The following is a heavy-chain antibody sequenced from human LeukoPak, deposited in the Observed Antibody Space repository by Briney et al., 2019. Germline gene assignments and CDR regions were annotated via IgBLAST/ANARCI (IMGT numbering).Heavy chain of an antibody. Sequence: SETLSLTCTVSGGSISSYYWSWIRQPPGKGLEGSGYIYYSGSTNYNPSLNSRVTISVDTSKNQFSLKLSSVTAADTAVYYCAREVGSMVRGVNYYYGMDVWGKGTPVTVSS. CDR3: AREVGSMVRGVNYYYGMDV. D-gene: IGHD3-10*01. J-gene: IGHJ6*04. CDR1: GGSISSYY. V-gene: IGHV4-59*01. CDR2: IYYSGST.